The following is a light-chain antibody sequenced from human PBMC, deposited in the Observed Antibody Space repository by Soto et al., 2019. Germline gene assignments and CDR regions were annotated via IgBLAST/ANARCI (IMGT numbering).Light chain of an antibody. J-gene: IGKJ4*01. Sequence: EIVLTQSPGTLSLSPGEGVTLSCRASQSVRNSFLAWYQQKHGQAPRLLIYDASRRATGIPDRFSGSGSGTDFTLTISRLEPEDFAVYYCQQYGSSPLTFGGGTSVEIK. V-gene: IGKV3-20*01. CDR3: QQYGSSPLT. CDR2: DAS. CDR1: QSVRNSF.